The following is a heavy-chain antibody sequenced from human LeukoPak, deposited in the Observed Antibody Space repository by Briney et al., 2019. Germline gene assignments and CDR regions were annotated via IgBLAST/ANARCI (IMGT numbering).Heavy chain of an antibody. V-gene: IGHV3-33*08. J-gene: IGHJ4*02. Sequence: GGSLRLSCAASGFTFSRYSMNWVRQAPGKGLEWVAVIYYDGSNKYYADSVKGRFTISRDNSKNTLSLQMNSLRAEDTAVYYCARLAAAGPYFDFWGRGTLVTVSS. D-gene: IGHD6-13*01. CDR1: GFTFSRYS. CDR2: IYYDGSNK. CDR3: ARLAAAGPYFDF.